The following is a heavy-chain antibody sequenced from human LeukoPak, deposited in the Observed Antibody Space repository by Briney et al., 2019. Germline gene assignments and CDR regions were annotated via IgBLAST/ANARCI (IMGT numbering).Heavy chain of an antibody. Sequence: SETLSLTCTVSGGSISSHYWSWIRQPPGKGLEWIGNIYDSGSTNYSPSLKRRVTISVDTSKNQFSLKLSSVTAADTAVYYCARLSQSYDAFDIWGQGTMVTVSS. J-gene: IGHJ3*02. CDR3: ARLSQSYDAFDI. CDR1: GGSISSHY. V-gene: IGHV4-59*11. D-gene: IGHD3-10*01. CDR2: IYDSGST.